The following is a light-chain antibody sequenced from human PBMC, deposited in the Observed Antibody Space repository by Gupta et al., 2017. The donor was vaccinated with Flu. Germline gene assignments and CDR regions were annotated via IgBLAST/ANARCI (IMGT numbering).Light chain of an antibody. CDR3: QTWDRSTYV. J-gene: IGLJ1*01. Sequence: SPGQKASITGSGDRLGDKYTTWYQQKPGQSPVLVIYQDGKRPSGIAERFSGSKSGNTATLTISGTQAMDEADYYCQTWDRSTYVFGTGTKVTVL. CDR1: RLGDKY. CDR2: QDG. V-gene: IGLV3-1*01.